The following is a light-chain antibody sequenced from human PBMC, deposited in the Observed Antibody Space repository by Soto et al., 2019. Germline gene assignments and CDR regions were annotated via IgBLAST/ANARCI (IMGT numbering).Light chain of an antibody. CDR2: DVS. CDR1: SSDVGGYNY. Sequence: QSALTQPASVSGSPGQSITISCTGTSSDVGGYNYVSWYQEHPGKAPKLMIFDVSDRPSGVSDRFSGSKSGNTASLTTSGLQAEDEADYYCSSYTSSSTRIFRRGTKLTVL. CDR3: SSYTSSSTRI. V-gene: IGLV2-14*01. J-gene: IGLJ2*01.